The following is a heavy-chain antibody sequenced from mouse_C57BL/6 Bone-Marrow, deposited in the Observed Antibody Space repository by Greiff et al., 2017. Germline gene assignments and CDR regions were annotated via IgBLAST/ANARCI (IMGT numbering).Heavy chain of an antibody. CDR2: IDPSDSYT. D-gene: IGHD4-1*01. V-gene: IGHV1-69*01. Sequence: QVQLQQPGAELVMPGASVKLSCKASGYTFTSYWMHWVKQRPGQGLEWIGEIDPSDSYTNYNQKFKGKSTLTVDKSSSTAYMQRSSLTSEDSAVYYCARGRLGYFDYWGQGTTLTVSS. J-gene: IGHJ2*01. CDR1: GYTFTSYW. CDR3: ARGRLGYFDY.